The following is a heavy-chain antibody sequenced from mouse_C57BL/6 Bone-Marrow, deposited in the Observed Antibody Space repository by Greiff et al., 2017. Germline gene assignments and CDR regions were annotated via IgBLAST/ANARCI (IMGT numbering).Heavy chain of an antibody. V-gene: IGHV1-61*01. CDR3: ARDDYYGSSCDWYFDV. Sequence: QVQLQQPGAELVRPGSSVKLSCKASGYTFTSYWMDWVKQRPGQGLEWIGNIYPSDSETHYNQKFKDKATLTVDKSSSTAYMQLSSLTSADSAVYYCARDDYYGSSCDWYFDVWGTGTTVTVSS. J-gene: IGHJ1*03. D-gene: IGHD1-1*01. CDR2: IYPSDSET. CDR1: GYTFTSYW.